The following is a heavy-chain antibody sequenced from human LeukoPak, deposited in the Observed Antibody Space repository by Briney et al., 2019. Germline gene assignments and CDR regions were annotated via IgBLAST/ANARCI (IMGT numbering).Heavy chain of an antibody. V-gene: IGHV3-48*01. D-gene: IGHD3-22*01. J-gene: IGHJ4*02. CDR2: ISSSSSTI. Sequence: GGSLRLSCAASGFTFSSYSMNWVRQAPGKGLEWVSYISSSSSTIHYADSVKGRFTISRDNAKNSLYLQMNSLRAEDTALYYCAKDRPDSSGYGALDYWGQGTLVTVSS. CDR1: GFTFSSYS. CDR3: AKDRPDSSGYGALDY.